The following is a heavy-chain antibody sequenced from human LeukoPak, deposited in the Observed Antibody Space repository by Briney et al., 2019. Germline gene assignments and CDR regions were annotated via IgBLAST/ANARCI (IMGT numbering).Heavy chain of an antibody. CDR3: AREEWYYFDY. V-gene: IGHV3-30-3*01. D-gene: IGHD3-3*01. CDR1: GFTFNTYD. CDR2: ISYDGSNT. J-gene: IGHJ4*02. Sequence: GGSLRLSSVASGFTFNTYDIHWVRQAPGKGLEWVAVISYDGSNTYYEDSVKGRFTISRDNSKNTLYLQMNSLRAEDMAVYYCAREEWYYFDYWGQGTLVTVSS.